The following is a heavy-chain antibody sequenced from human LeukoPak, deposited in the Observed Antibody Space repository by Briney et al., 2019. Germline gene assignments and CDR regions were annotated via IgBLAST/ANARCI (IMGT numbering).Heavy chain of an antibody. CDR3: ARTYGGTSYSCFDP. CDR1: GYSFTDHW. J-gene: IGHJ5*02. Sequence: GESLKISCKGSGYSFTDHWIGWVRQMPGKGLEWRGVICPGDSDARYSPSFQGQVTISADKSISTAYLQWSRLKASDTAMYYCARTYGGTSYSCFDPWGQGTLVTVSP. D-gene: IGHD1-26*01. V-gene: IGHV5-51*01. CDR2: ICPGDSDA.